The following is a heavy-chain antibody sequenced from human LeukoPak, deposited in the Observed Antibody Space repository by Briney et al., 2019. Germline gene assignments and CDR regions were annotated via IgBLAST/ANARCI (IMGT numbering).Heavy chain of an antibody. Sequence: GESLKISCKGSGYGFTSYWIGWVRQMPGKGLEWMGRIEPRDFYADYAPSFQGHVTISADRSLSTAYLQWYSLKASDTAMYYCARQDFWGQGTLVTVSS. V-gene: IGHV5-10-1*01. CDR3: ARQDF. CDR1: GYGFTSYW. J-gene: IGHJ4*02. CDR2: IEPRDFYA.